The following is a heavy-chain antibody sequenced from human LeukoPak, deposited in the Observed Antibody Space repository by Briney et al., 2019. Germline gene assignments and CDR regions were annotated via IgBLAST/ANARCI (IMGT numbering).Heavy chain of an antibody. CDR2: IYHSGST. D-gene: IGHD3-22*01. J-gene: IGHJ4*02. V-gene: IGHV4-38-2*02. CDR1: GYSISSGYY. CDR3: ARSETRSSGSNTDY. Sequence: PSETLFLTCIVSGYSISSGYYWGWIRQPPGKGLEWIGSIYHSGSTYYNPSLKSRVTISVDTSKNQFSLKLSSVTAADTAVYYCARSETRSSGSNTDYWGQGTLVTVSS.